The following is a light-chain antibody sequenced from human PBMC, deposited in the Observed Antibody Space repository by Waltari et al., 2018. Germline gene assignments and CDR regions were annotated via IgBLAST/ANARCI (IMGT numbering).Light chain of an antibody. CDR2: RAS. V-gene: IGKV1-39*01. CDR1: QCIGNN. J-gene: IGKJ3*01. CDR3: QQGYSYPFT. Sequence: DIQMTQSTTSMSASVVDKVTITCQASQCIGNNLNWYQQKPGKAPKLLIYRASSLQSGIPSRLSGSGSGTDFTLTISSLQPEDFATYYCQQGYSYPFTFGPGTKLDIK.